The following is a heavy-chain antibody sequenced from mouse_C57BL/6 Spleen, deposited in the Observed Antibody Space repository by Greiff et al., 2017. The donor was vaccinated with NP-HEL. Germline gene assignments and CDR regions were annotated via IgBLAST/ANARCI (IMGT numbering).Heavy chain of an antibody. CDR1: GYTFTDYN. J-gene: IGHJ4*01. CDR2: INPNNGGT. D-gene: IGHD2-2*01. Sequence: EVQLQQSGPELVKPGASVKMSCKASGYTFTDYNMHWVKQSHGKSLEWIGYINPNNGGTSYNQKFKGKATLTVNKSSSTAYMELRSLTSEESAVYYCARGLRRGYAMDYWGQGTSVTVSS. V-gene: IGHV1-22*01. CDR3: ARGLRRGYAMDY.